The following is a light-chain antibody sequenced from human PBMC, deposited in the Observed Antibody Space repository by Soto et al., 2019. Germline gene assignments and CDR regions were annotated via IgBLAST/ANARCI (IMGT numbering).Light chain of an antibody. CDR3: QHYDSLRLT. Sequence: DIQMIQSPSSLSASVVDRVTITCKASQDIKNYLNWYQQKPGKAPKLLIYDVSNLKTGVPSRFSGSGSGTHYTFTISSLQPEDIATYYCQHYDSLRLTFGGGTKVDIK. J-gene: IGKJ4*01. CDR1: QDIKNY. V-gene: IGKV1-33*01. CDR2: DVS.